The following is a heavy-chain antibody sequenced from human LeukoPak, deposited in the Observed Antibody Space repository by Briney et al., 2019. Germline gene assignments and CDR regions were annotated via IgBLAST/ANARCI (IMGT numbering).Heavy chain of an antibody. J-gene: IGHJ4*02. D-gene: IGHD2-15*01. Sequence: PSETLSLTCTISGGSISSGGYYWSWIRQHPGKGLEWIGYIYYSGSTYYNPSLKSRVTISVDTSKSQFSLKLSSVTAADTAVYYCARDRWSCSGGSCSPGGLDYWGQGTLVTVSS. CDR3: ARDRWSCSGGSCSPGGLDY. CDR1: GGSISSGGYY. CDR2: IYYSGST. V-gene: IGHV4-31*03.